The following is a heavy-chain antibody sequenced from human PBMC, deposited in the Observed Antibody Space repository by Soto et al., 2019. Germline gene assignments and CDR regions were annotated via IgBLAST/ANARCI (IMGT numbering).Heavy chain of an antibody. CDR2: IWYDGLNK. CDR1: GFTFSRHT. CDR3: ARDRGEAPNSIRVDGMDV. V-gene: IGHV3-33*01. J-gene: IGHJ6*02. D-gene: IGHD1-20*01. Sequence: QVQMVESGGGVVQPGTSLRLSCTTSGFTFSRHTMHWVRQSPGKGLEWVALIWYDGLNKYYADSVKGRFSISRDNSGGMLYLQMNSLRAEDTALYYCARDRGEAPNSIRVDGMDVWGQGTTVTVSS.